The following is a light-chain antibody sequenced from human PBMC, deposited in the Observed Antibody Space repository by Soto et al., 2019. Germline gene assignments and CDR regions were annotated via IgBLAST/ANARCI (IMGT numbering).Light chain of an antibody. Sequence: QSALTQPASVSGSPGQSITIYCTGTSSDVGGYNYVSWYQQHPGKAPKLMIYDVSNRPSGVSNRFSGSRSGNTASLTVSGLQAEDEADYYCSSYTNKYTLVFGGGTKLTVL. V-gene: IGLV2-14*01. J-gene: IGLJ2*01. CDR3: SSYTNKYTLV. CDR2: DVS. CDR1: SSDVGGYNY.